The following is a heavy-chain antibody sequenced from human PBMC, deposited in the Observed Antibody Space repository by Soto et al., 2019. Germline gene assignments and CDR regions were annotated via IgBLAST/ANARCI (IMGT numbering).Heavy chain of an antibody. CDR2: IWYDGSNK. V-gene: IGHV3-33*01. Sequence: GGSLRLSCAASGFTFSSYGMHWVRQAPGKGLEWVAVIWYDGSNKYYADSVKGRFTISRDNSKNTLYLQMNSLRAEDTAVYYCARDLMVRGVIPQHLFDYWGQGTLVTVSS. D-gene: IGHD3-10*01. J-gene: IGHJ4*02. CDR3: ARDLMVRGVIPQHLFDY. CDR1: GFTFSSYG.